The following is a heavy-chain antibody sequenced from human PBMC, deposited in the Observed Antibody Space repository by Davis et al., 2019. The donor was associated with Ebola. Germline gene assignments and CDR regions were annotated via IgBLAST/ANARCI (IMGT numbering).Heavy chain of an antibody. V-gene: IGHV3-30-3*01. Sequence: GESLKISCAASGFTFSSHAMHWVRQAPGKGLEWVAIISYDGTNKYYADSVKGRFTISRDNSKSTLYLQMNSLRAEDTAVYYCARDPAYCGGHCYVFYFYGVDVWGQGTTVTVSS. CDR2: ISYDGTNK. CDR1: GFTFSSHA. J-gene: IGHJ6*02. D-gene: IGHD2-21*01. CDR3: ARDPAYCGGHCYVFYFYGVDV.